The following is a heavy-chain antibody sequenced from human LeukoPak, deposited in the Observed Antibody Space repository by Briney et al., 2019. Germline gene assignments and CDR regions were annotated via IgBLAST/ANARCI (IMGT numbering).Heavy chain of an antibody. Sequence: SETLSLTCTVSGGSLSSYYWSWIRQPPGEGLEWIGYVHSSAATNYNPSLKSRVTMSLDTSKNQLSLELSSVTATDTALYYCARHSRSWGLTTVVNVDYWGQGILVTVSS. J-gene: IGHJ4*02. CDR2: VHSSAAT. V-gene: IGHV4-59*08. D-gene: IGHD4-23*01. CDR1: GGSLSSYY. CDR3: ARHSRSWGLTTVVNVDY.